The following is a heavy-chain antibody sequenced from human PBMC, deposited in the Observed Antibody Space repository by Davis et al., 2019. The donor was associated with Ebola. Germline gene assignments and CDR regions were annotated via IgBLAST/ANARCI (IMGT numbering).Heavy chain of an antibody. CDR1: GFTFTDYW. CDR3: ARGLTTFNYYYYGMDV. CDR2: VDSGGRTT. D-gene: IGHD1-1*01. V-gene: IGHV3-74*01. J-gene: IGHJ6*02. Sequence: HTGGSLRLSCAASGFTFTDYWMHWVRQGPGKGLEWLSLVDSGGRTTRHADSVRGRFTISRANAKNTLYLQMNSLRVEDTAVYYCARGLTTFNYYYYGMDVWGQGTTVTVSS.